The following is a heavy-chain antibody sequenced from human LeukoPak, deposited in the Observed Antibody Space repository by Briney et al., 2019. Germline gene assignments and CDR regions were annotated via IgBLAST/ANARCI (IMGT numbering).Heavy chain of an antibody. CDR2: ISSSSSTI. CDR1: GFTFTTYS. V-gene: IGHV3-48*04. Sequence: GGSLRLSCAASGFTFTTYSMNWVRQAPGKGLEWVSYISSSSSTIYYADSVKGRFTISRDDAKNSLYLQMNSLRAEDTAVYYCARVSPPYWGQGTLVTVSS. J-gene: IGHJ4*02. CDR3: ARVSPPY.